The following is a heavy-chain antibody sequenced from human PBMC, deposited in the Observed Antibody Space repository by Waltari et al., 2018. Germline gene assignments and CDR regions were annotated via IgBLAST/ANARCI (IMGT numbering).Heavy chain of an antibody. Sequence: QVQLQESGPGLVKPSETLSLTCAVSGYSISSGDYWGWIRQPPGKGLEWIGTIYHSGSTYYNPSLKSRVTRSVDTSKNHVSLRLTAVTAADTALYYCARNVTAWTTGTFDVWGQGTMVTVSS. V-gene: IGHV4-38-2*01. J-gene: IGHJ3*01. D-gene: IGHD2-21*02. CDR3: ARNVTAWTTGTFDV. CDR1: GYSISSGDY. CDR2: IYHSGST.